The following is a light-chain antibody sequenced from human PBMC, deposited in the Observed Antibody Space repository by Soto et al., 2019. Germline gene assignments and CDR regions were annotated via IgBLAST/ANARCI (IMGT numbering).Light chain of an antibody. V-gene: IGLV2-8*01. Sequence: QSALTQPPSASGSPGQSVTISCTGTSSDVGGYNYVSWYKQHPGKAPKLMISEVSKRPSGVPDRFSGSKSVNTASLTVSGLQAEYEADYYCSSFAGNNNLVFGGGTKLTVL. J-gene: IGLJ2*01. CDR2: EVS. CDR1: SSDVGGYNY. CDR3: SSFAGNNNLV.